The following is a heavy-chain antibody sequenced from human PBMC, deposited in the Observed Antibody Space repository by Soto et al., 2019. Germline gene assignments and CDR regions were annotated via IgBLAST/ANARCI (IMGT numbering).Heavy chain of an antibody. V-gene: IGHV1-18*01. CDR2: ISGHGGVT. D-gene: IGHD3-16*01. CDR1: GYPFRNYC. J-gene: IGHJ6*02. CDR3: AKEEVLGGRRHMCGMDV. Sequence: ASVKVSCKASGYPFRNYCINSVRQAPGQGLEWMGWISGHGGVTYYGPKFRDRITMATDTSLKTAYLELRSLRSDDTAVYYCAKEEVLGGRRHMCGMDVWGQGTTVTVSS.